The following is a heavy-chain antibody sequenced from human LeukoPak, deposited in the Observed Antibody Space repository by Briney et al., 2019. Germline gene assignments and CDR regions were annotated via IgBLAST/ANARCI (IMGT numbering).Heavy chain of an antibody. J-gene: IGHJ4*02. CDR2: INHSGST. V-gene: IGHV4-34*01. CDR3: ARGSIAAADSFDY. D-gene: IGHD6-13*01. Sequence: SETLSLTCAVYGGSFSGYYWSWIRQPPGKGLEWIGEINHSGSTNYNPSLKSRVTISVDTSKNQFSLKLSSVTAADTAVYYCARGSIAAADSFDYWGQGNLVTVSS. CDR1: GGSFSGYY.